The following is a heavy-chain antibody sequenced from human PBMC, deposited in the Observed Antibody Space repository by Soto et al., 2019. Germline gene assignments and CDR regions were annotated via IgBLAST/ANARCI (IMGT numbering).Heavy chain of an antibody. CDR1: GYTFTGYY. J-gene: IGHJ3*02. CDR2: IIPILGIA. CDR3: ARTGPNAFDI. V-gene: IGHV1-69*02. Sequence: SVKVSCKASGYTFTGYYMHWVRQAPGQGLEWMGRIIPILGIANYAQKFQGRVTITADKSTSTAYMELSSLRSEDTAVYYCARTGPNAFDIWGQGTMVTVSS.